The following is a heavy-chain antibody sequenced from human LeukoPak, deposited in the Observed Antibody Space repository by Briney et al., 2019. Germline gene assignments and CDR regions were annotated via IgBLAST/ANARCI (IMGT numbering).Heavy chain of an antibody. CDR1: GGSISSSSYY. CDR3: ARQGWFGELFGLYYYMDV. V-gene: IGHV4-39*01. Sequence: SETLSLTCTVSGGSISSSSYYWGWIRQPPGKGLEWIGSIYYSGSTYYNPSLKSRVTISVDTSKNQFSLKLSSVTAADTAVYYCARQGWFGELFGLYYYMDVWGKGTTVTISS. J-gene: IGHJ6*03. D-gene: IGHD3-10*01. CDR2: IYYSGST.